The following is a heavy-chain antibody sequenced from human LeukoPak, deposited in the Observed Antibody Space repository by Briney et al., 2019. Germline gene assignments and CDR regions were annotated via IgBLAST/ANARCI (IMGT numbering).Heavy chain of an antibody. CDR2: IYYSGST. D-gene: IGHD4-23*01. Sequence: SETLSLTCTVSGGSISSSSYYWGWIRQPPGKGLEWIGSIYYSGSTYYNPSLKSRVTISVDTSKNQSSLKLSSVTAADTAVYYCARSTTVATQVDPWGQGTLVTVSS. CDR1: GGSISSSSYY. CDR3: ARSTTVATQVDP. V-gene: IGHV4-39*07. J-gene: IGHJ5*02.